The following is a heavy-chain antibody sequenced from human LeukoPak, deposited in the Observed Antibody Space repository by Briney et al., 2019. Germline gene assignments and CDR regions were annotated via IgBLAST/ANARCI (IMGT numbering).Heavy chain of an antibody. Sequence: PSETLSLTCTVSGGSISSYYWSWIRQPPGKGLEWIGYIYYSGSTNYNPSLKSRVAISIDTSKNQFSLKLSSVTPADTAVYYCAKPGIAVPGGYDAWGQGTMVTVSS. V-gene: IGHV4-59*03. J-gene: IGHJ3*01. CDR3: AKPGIAVPGGYDA. CDR2: IYYSGST. CDR1: GGSISSYY. D-gene: IGHD6-19*01.